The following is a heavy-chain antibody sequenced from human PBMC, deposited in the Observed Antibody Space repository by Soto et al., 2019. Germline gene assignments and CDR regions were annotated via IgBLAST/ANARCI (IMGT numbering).Heavy chain of an antibody. V-gene: IGHV4-59*01. J-gene: IGHJ4*02. D-gene: IGHD5-18*01. CDR2: IYYSGCT. CDR1: GGSISSYY. CDR3: ARVVRGYSYGTGLDY. Sequence: SETLSLTCTVSGGSISSYYWSWIRQPPGKGLEWFGYIYYSGCTNYNPSLKSRVTISVDTSKNQFSLKLSSVTAADTAVYYCARVVRGYSYGTGLDYWGQGTLVTVS.